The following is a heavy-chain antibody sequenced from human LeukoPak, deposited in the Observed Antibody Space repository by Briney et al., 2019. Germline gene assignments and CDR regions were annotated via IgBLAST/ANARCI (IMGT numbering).Heavy chain of an antibody. CDR2: FDPADGET. CDR3: ANLLLEIAVGSGVHGRDV. V-gene: IGHV1-24*01. Sequence: ASVTVSCKVSGYTLTELSMHWVRQAPGKGLEWMGGFDPADGETIYAQKFQGRVSMTEDTSTDTAYMELSSLRSEDTAVYYCANLLLEIAVGSGVHGRDVWGQGTTVTVPS. J-gene: IGHJ6*02. CDR1: GYTLTELS. D-gene: IGHD2-2*01.